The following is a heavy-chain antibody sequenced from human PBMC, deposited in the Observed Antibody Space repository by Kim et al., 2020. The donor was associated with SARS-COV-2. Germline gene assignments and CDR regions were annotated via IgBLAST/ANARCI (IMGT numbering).Heavy chain of an antibody. CDR2: IYYSGST. D-gene: IGHD2-15*01. Sequence: SETLSLTCTVSGGSISSGGYYWSWIRQHPGKGLEWSGYIYYSGSTYYNPSLKSRVTISVDTSKNQFSLKLSSVTAADTAVYYCARAVDIVVVVAACDAFDIWGQGTMVTVSS. CDR3: ARAVDIVVVVAACDAFDI. CDR1: GGSISSGGYY. J-gene: IGHJ3*02. V-gene: IGHV4-31*03.